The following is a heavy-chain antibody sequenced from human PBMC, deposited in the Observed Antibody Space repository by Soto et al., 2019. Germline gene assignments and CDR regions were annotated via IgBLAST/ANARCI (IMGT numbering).Heavy chain of an antibody. J-gene: IGHJ4*02. CDR3: ASRDPGTSADY. V-gene: IGHV4-4*02. Sequence: SETLSLTCAVSGGSFTSNNWWTWVRQPPGQGLEWIGEIYRTGSTNYNPSLTSRVTISLDKSENQFSLKVSSLTAADTAVYYCASRDPGTSADYWGQGTWVTVSS. D-gene: IGHD1-7*01. CDR2: IYRTGST. CDR1: GGSFTSNNW.